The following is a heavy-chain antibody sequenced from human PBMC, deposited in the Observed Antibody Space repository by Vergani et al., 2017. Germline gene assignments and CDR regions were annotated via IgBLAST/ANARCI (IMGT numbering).Heavy chain of an antibody. CDR2: IYYSGST. Sequence: QVQLQESGPGLVKPSETLSLTCTVSGGSISSYYWSWIRQPPGKGLEWIGYIYYSGSTNYNPSLKSRVTISVATSKNQCSLKLSSVTAADTAVYYCARQLGRRYYYDSSDGGPDAFDIWGQGTMVTVSS. J-gene: IGHJ3*02. V-gene: IGHV4-59*08. D-gene: IGHD3-22*01. CDR3: ARQLGRRYYYDSSDGGPDAFDI. CDR1: GGSISSYY.